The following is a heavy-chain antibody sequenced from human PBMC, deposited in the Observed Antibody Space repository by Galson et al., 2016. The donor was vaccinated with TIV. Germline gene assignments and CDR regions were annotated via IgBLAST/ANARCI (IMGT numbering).Heavy chain of an antibody. V-gene: IGHV1-24*01. CDR2: FDPEVQKI. CDR1: GDSLTDLV. D-gene: IGHD3-22*01. CDR3: ATVAWFPGLSLDI. Sequence: SVKVSCKVSGDSLTDLVIHWVRQAPGKGLEWVGGFDPEVQKIIYAQNFQGRVTLTADTSIDTAYMELGSLRFEDTAVYFCATVAWFPGLSLDIWGQGTLVTVSS. J-gene: IGHJ4*02.